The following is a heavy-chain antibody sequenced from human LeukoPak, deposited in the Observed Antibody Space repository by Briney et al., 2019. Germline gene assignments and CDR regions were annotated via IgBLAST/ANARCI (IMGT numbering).Heavy chain of an antibody. CDR2: ISNNGGYT. CDR1: GFTFSSSA. Sequence: GGSLRLSCAASGFTFSSSAMSWVRQAPGKGLEWVSAISNNGGYTYYADSVQGRFTISRDNSKSTLCLQMNSLRAEDTAVYYCAKELTFGGVIVGTFDYWGQGTLVTVSS. J-gene: IGHJ4*02. CDR3: AKELTFGGVIVGTFDY. D-gene: IGHD3-16*02. V-gene: IGHV3-23*01.